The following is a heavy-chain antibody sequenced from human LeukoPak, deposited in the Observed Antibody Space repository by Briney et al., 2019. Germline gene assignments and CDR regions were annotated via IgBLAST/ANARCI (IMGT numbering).Heavy chain of an antibody. D-gene: IGHD5-24*01. Sequence: NPSETLTLTCTVSGDSINSLAWNWIRQPPGKGLQWIGHVYDSLTTNYNPSLKSRVIISVDRSNNQISLTLSSVTAADTAVYFCASSHREGGSDYWGEETLVTVSS. CDR3: ASSHREGGSDY. CDR1: GDSINSLA. J-gene: IGHJ4*02. V-gene: IGHV4-59*08. CDR2: VYDSLTT.